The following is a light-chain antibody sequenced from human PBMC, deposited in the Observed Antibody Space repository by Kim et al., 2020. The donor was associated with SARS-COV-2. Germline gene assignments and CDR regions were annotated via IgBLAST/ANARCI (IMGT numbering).Light chain of an antibody. V-gene: IGLV2-23*02. CDR3: CSYAGSRTYV. J-gene: IGLJ1*01. CDR2: EVK. CDR1: NSDVGTLNL. Sequence: QPALTQPASVSGSPGQTITISCTGTNSDVGTLNLVSWYQHHAGKAPKVLIYEVKNRPSGISSRFSGSKSGNTASLTISGLQAEDEADYYCCSYAGSRTYVFGTGTKVTVL.